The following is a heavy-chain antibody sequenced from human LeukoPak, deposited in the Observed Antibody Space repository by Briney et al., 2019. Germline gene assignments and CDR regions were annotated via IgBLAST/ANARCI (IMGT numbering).Heavy chain of an antibody. CDR2: IYYSGST. CDR1: GGPISSYY. V-gene: IGHV4-59*01. CDR3: ARLINAGIAALGY. Sequence: SETLSLTCTVSGGPISSYYWSWIRQPPGKGLEWIGYIYYSGSTNYNPSLESRVTISVDTSKNQFSLKLSSVTAADTAVYYCARLINAGIAALGYWGQGTLVTVSS. D-gene: IGHD6-25*01. J-gene: IGHJ4*02.